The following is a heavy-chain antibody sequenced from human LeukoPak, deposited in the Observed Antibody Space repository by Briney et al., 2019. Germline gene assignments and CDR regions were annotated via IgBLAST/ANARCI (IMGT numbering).Heavy chain of an antibody. CDR3: ARDYGSGIHYFDY. Sequence: SETLSLTCTVSGGSISSSSYYWVWIRQPPGKGLEWIGSIYYSGSTYYNPSLKSRVTISVDTSKNQFSLKLSSVTAADTAVYYCARDYGSGIHYFDYWGQGNLITVSS. CDR1: GGSISSSSYY. V-gene: IGHV4-39*02. D-gene: IGHD3-10*01. CDR2: IYYSGST. J-gene: IGHJ4*02.